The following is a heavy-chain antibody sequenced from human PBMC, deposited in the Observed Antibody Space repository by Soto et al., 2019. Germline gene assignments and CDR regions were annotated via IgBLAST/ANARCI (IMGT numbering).Heavy chain of an antibody. CDR3: ARGGRRSPGMDV. V-gene: IGHV4-31*03. Sequence: QVQLQESGPGLVKPSQTLSLTCTVSGGSISSGGYYWSWIRQHPGKGLEWIGYIYYSGSTYYNPSLKGRVTISVDSSKNEFSLKLSSVTAADTAVYYCARGGRRSPGMDVWGQGSTVTVSS. CDR1: GGSISSGGYY. J-gene: IGHJ6*02. CDR2: IYYSGST.